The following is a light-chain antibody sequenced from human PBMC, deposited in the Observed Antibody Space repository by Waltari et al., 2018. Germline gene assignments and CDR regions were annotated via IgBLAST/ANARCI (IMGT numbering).Light chain of an antibody. J-gene: IGLJ2*01. CDR1: SHDVGGYNS. CDR3: SSQSSNNVVL. CDR2: DVS. V-gene: IGLV2-14*01. Sequence: QSARTQPASVSGSPGQAVAILCTGTSHDVGGYNSVSWYQEPPGQAPRVIIYDVSDRPSGVSDRFSGSKSGNTASLTISGLQAEDEADYYCSSQSSNNVVLFGGGTKLTVL.